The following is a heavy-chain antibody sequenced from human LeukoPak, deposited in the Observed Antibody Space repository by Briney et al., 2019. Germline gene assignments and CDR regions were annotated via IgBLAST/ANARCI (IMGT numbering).Heavy chain of an antibody. Sequence: GRSLRLSCAASGFTFSSYGMHWVRQAPGEGLEWVAVISYDGSNKYYADSVKGRFTISRDNSKNTLYLQMNSLRAEDTAVYYCAKDRGSYFDYWGQGTLVTVSS. CDR3: AKDRGSYFDY. V-gene: IGHV3-30*18. CDR1: GFTFSSYG. CDR2: ISYDGSNK. D-gene: IGHD1-26*01. J-gene: IGHJ4*02.